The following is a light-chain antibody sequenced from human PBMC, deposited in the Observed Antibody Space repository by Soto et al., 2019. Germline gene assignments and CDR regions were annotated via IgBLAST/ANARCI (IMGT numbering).Light chain of an antibody. CDR1: SSDVGVYNF. Sequence: QSALTQPPSASGSPGQSVTISCTGTSSDVGVYNFVSWYQQHPGKAPKLMIYEVSKRPSGVPDRFSGSKSGNTASLTVSGLRAEDDADYYCSSYAGNDNGVFVGGTKLTVL. CDR2: EVS. V-gene: IGLV2-8*01. CDR3: SSYAGNDNGV. J-gene: IGLJ3*02.